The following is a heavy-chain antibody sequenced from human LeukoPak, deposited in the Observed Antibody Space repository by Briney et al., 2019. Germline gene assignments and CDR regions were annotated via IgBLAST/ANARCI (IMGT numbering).Heavy chain of an antibody. CDR1: GGSISSYY. CDR2: IYYSGST. Sequence: PSETLSLTCTVSGGSISSYYWSWIRQPPGKGLEWIVYIYYSGSTNYNPSLKSRVTISVDTSKNQFSLKLSSVTAADTAVYYCARARDSTHFGWFDPWGQGTLVTVSS. V-gene: IGHV4-59*01. CDR3: ARARDSTHFGWFDP. D-gene: IGHD2/OR15-2a*01. J-gene: IGHJ5*02.